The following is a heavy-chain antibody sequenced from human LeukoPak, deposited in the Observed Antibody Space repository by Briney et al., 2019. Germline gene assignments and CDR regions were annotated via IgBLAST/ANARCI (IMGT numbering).Heavy chain of an antibody. CDR3: AKVPFSDYGSGRPPFMDV. Sequence: GGSLRLSCAVSGFTFSKFDMSGAPQAPGKGLEWVSTIDYSGGTTYYADSVKGRFTISRDNSKNTLYLQMSSLRAEDTAIHYCAKVPFSDYGSGRPPFMDVWGQGTTVAVSS. V-gene: IGHV3-23*01. CDR1: GFTFSKFD. D-gene: IGHD3-10*01. J-gene: IGHJ6*02. CDR2: IDYSGGTT.